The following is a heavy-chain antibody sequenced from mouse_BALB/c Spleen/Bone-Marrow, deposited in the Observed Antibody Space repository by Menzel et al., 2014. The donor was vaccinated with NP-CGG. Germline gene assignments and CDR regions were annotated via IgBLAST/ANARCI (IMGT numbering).Heavy chain of an antibody. V-gene: IGHV5-17*02. CDR1: GFTFSSFG. D-gene: IGHD4-1*01. J-gene: IGHJ2*01. CDR3: TRGGNWEDFDY. CDR2: ISSGSSTI. Sequence: DVMLVESGGGLVQPGGSRKLSCAASGFTFSSFGMHWVRQAPERGLEWVAYISSGSSTIFYADTEKGRFTISRDNSKNTLFLQMTSLRSEDTAMYYCTRGGNWEDFDYWGQGTTLTVSS.